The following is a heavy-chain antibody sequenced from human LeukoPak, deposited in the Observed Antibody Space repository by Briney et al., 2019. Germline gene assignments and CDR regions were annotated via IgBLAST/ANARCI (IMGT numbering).Heavy chain of an antibody. V-gene: IGHV4-34*01. J-gene: IGHJ4*02. CDR3: ARAHTSYEEYYFDY. D-gene: IGHD2-2*01. CDR1: GGSFSGYY. Sequence: SETLSLTCAVYGGSFSGYYWSWIRQPPGKGLEWIGEINHSGSTNYNPSLKSRVTISVDTSKNQFSLKLSSVTAADTAVYYCARAHTSYEEYYFDYWGQGTLVTVSS. CDR2: INHSGST.